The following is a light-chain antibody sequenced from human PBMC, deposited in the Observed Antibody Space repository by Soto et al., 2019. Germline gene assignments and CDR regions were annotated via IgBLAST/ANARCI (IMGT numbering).Light chain of an antibody. Sequence: QYALTQPASVSGSPGQSITISCTGTSSDVGGYNYVSWYQQHPGKAPKLMIYDVSNRPSGVSNRFSGSKSGNTASLTISGLQAEDEADYYCSSYTSSSTSAVFGGGTQLTVL. CDR1: SSDVGGYNY. CDR2: DVS. J-gene: IGLJ7*01. CDR3: SSYTSSSTSAV. V-gene: IGLV2-14*01.